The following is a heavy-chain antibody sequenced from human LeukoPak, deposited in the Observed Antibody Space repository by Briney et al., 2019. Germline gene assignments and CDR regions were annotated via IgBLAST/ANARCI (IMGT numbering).Heavy chain of an antibody. D-gene: IGHD5-24*01. CDR2: ISSGGSTI. CDR3: AKCRRGGDGYIQPYYYYYYMDV. CDR1: GFTFSDYY. V-gene: IGHV3-11*01. Sequence: KSGGSLRLSCAVSGFTFSDYYMSWIRQAPGKGLEWVSYISSGGSTISHADSVKGRFTISRDNSKNTLYLQMNSLRAEDTAVYYCAKCRRGGDGYIQPYYYYYYMDVWGKGTTVTVSS. J-gene: IGHJ6*03.